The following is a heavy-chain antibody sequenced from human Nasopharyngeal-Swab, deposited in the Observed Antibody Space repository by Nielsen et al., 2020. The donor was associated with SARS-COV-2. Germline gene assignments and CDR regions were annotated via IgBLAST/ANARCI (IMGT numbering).Heavy chain of an antibody. D-gene: IGHD3-3*01. CDR3: AREILRFLEWLLPDAFDI. V-gene: IGHV1-3*01. J-gene: IGHJ3*02. CDR2: INAGNGNT. Sequence: ASVKVSCKASGYTFTSYYMHWVRQAPGQRLEWMGWINAGNGNTKYSQKFQGRVTITRDKSTSTAYMELSSLRSEDTAVYYCAREILRFLEWLLPDAFDIWGQGTMVTVSS. CDR1: GYTFTSYY.